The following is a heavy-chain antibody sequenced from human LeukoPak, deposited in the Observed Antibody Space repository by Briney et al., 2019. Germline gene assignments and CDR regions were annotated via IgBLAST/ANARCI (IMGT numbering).Heavy chain of an antibody. J-gene: IGHJ6*03. CDR1: GGSISSYY. V-gene: IGHV4-4*09. CDR2: IYTSGST. Sequence: SETLSLTCTVSGGSISSYYWSWIRQPPGKGLEWIGYIYTSGSTNYNPSLKSRVTISVDTSKNQFSLKLSSVTAADTAVYYCARIFCEYCTNGANAYYYYYMDVWRKGTTVTVSS. CDR3: ARIFCEYCTNGANAYYYYYMDV. D-gene: IGHD2-8*01.